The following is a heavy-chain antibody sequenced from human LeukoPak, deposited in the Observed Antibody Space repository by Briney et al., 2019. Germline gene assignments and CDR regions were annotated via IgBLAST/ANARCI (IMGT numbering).Heavy chain of an antibody. CDR3: ARDGPGTSWVFFDY. D-gene: IGHD6-13*01. J-gene: IGHJ4*02. CDR2: ISAYNGNT. V-gene: IGHV1-18*01. Sequence: RASVKVSCKASGYTFTSYGISWVRQAPGQGLEWMGWISAYNGNTNYAQKLQGRVTMTRDTSISRAYMELSRLRSDDTAVYYCARDGPGTSWVFFDYWGQGTLVTVSS. CDR1: GYTFTSYG.